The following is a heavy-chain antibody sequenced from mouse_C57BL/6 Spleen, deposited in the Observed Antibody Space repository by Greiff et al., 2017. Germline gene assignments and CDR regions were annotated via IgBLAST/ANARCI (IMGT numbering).Heavy chain of an antibody. CDR3: TRGEGRTTVPWFAY. CDR1: GYTFTSYW. V-gene: IGHV1-5*01. CDR2: IYPGNSDT. J-gene: IGHJ3*01. Sequence: EVQGVESGTVLARPGASVKMSCKTSGYTFTSYWMHWVKQRPGQGLEWIGAIYPGNSDTSYNQKFKGKAKLTAVTSASTAYMELSSLTNEDSAVYYCTRGEGRTTVPWFAYWGQGTLVTVSA. D-gene: IGHD1-1*01.